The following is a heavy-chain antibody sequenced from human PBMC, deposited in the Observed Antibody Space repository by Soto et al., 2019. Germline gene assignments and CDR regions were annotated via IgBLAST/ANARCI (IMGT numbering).Heavy chain of an antibody. CDR1: GFTFERFT. Sequence: EVQLVESGGGLVKPGGSLRLSCAASGFTFERFTMHWVRQAPGKGPEWVSCVNASGGCIFYTESMKRRFTISRDNAKNSVYLQVDRLTVEDSAAYSRAIGAEVRRSSRYFFDCWGQGTLGTVSS. D-gene: IGHD6-13*01. CDR2: VNASGGCI. CDR3: AIGAEVRRSSRYFFDC. V-gene: IGHV3-21*01. J-gene: IGHJ4*02.